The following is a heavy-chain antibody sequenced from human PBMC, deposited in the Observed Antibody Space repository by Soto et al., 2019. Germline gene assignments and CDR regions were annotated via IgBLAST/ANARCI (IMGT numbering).Heavy chain of an antibody. CDR1: GYSFTSYW. J-gene: IGHJ4*02. V-gene: IGHV5-51*01. CDR3: ARGRPRLRFLEWSATELDY. CDR2: IYPGDSDT. D-gene: IGHD3-3*01. Sequence: GESLKISCKGSGYSFTSYWIGWVRQMPGKGLEWMGIIYPGDSDTRYSPSFQGQVTISADKSISTAYLQWSSLKASDTAMYYCARGRPRLRFLEWSATELDYWGQGTLVTVSS.